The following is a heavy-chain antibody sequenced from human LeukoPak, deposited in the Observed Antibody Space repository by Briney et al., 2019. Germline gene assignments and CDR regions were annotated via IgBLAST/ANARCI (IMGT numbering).Heavy chain of an antibody. J-gene: IGHJ4*02. D-gene: IGHD1-14*01. CDR3: ARDAPEGSFDY. Sequence: RASVTVSCKASGYTFTSYAMNWVRQAPGQGLEWMGWINPNSGGTNYAQKFQGWVTMTRDTSISTAYMELSRLRSDDTAVYYCARDAPEGSFDYWGQGTLVTVSS. V-gene: IGHV1-2*04. CDR2: INPNSGGT. CDR1: GYTFTSYA.